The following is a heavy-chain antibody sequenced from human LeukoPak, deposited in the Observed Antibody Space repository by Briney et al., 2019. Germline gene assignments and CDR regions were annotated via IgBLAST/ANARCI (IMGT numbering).Heavy chain of an antibody. V-gene: IGHV4-59*01. CDR2: IYYSGST. Sequence: SETLSLTCTVSGGSISSYYWSWIRQPPGKGLEWIGYIYYSGSTNYNPSLKGRVTISVDTSKNQFSLKLSSVTAADTAVYYCARVGLERDFDYWGQGTLVTVSS. CDR1: GGSISSYY. D-gene: IGHD3/OR15-3a*01. J-gene: IGHJ4*02. CDR3: ARVGLERDFDY.